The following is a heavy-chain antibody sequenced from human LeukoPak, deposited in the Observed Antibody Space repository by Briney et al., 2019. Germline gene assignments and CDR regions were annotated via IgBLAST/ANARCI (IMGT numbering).Heavy chain of an antibody. CDR3: SRLDPQTTVPEGMDV. CDR2: IYYSGTT. J-gene: IGHJ6*02. D-gene: IGHD4-17*01. V-gene: IGHV4-59*01. Sequence: AETLSLTCTGSGCTLSYYYWSWIRQSPGKGLEWVGYIYYSGTTNYNPSAKSGGTISVGTSKNQDSLLLRAVTAADTAVDYGSRLDPQTTVPEGMDVWGQGNTVTVSS. CDR1: GCTLSYYY.